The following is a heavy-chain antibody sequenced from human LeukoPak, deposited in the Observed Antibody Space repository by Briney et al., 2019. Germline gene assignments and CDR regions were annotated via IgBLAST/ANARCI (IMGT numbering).Heavy chain of an antibody. V-gene: IGHV3-23*01. D-gene: IGHD3-9*01. CDR1: GFIFSNYA. CDR3: AKWGDYDVLTGYYASDF. CDR2: ISGRSGST. Sequence: GGSLRLSRAASGFIFSNYAMYWVRQAPGKGLEWVSAISGRSGSTYYADSVKGRFTISRDSSKNTLYLQMNSLRADDTAVYYCAKWGDYDVLTGYYASDFWGQGTLVTVSS. J-gene: IGHJ4*02.